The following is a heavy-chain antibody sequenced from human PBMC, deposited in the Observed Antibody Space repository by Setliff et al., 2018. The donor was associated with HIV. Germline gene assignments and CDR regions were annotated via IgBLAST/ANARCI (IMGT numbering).Heavy chain of an antibody. Sequence: ASVKVSCKASGYTLTSYGISWVRQAPGQRLEWMGWINAGNGNTKYSQKFQGRVTITRDISASTAYMEVNSLRFEDTAVYYCARVFYYSAGSYSLDYWGQETLVTVSS. D-gene: IGHD3-10*01. CDR3: ARVFYYSAGSYSLDY. V-gene: IGHV1-3*01. J-gene: IGHJ4*01. CDR1: GYTLTSYG. CDR2: INAGNGNT.